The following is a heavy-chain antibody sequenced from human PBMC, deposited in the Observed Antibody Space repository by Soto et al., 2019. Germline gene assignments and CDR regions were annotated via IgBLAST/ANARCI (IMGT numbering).Heavy chain of an antibody. CDR2: IIPIFGTA. V-gene: IGHV1-69*12. J-gene: IGHJ6*02. CDR3: AREGGSGNYRYYAMDV. Sequence: QVQLVQSGAEVKKPGSSVKVSCKASGGTFSSYAISWVRQAPGQGLEWMGGIIPIFGTANYAQKFQGRVTITAXXXTXXADRELSSLRSEDTAVYYCAREGGSGNYRYYAMDVWGQGTTVTVSS. CDR1: GGTFSSYA. D-gene: IGHD3-10*01.